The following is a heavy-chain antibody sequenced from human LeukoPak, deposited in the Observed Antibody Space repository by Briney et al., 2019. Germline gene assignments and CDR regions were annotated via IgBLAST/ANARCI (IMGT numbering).Heavy chain of an antibody. V-gene: IGHV3-74*01. J-gene: IGHJ5*02. Sequence: QPGGSLRLSCAASGFTFSSYWMHWVRQAPGKGLVWVSRINSDGSSTSYADSVKGRFTISRDNAKNTLHLQMNSLRAEDTAVYYCARDDARDSNYSDWFDPWGQGTLVIVSS. D-gene: IGHD4-11*01. CDR2: INSDGSST. CDR3: ARDDARDSNYSDWFDP. CDR1: GFTFSSYW.